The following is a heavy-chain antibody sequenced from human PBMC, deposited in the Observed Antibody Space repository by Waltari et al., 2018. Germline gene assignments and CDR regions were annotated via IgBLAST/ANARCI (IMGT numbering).Heavy chain of an antibody. D-gene: IGHD6-13*01. CDR2: IYHSGST. Sequence: QVQLRESGPGLVKPSETLSLTCAVSGYSISSGYYWGWIRQPPGKGLEWIGSIYHSGSTYYNPSLKSRVTISVDTSKNQFSLKLSSVTAADTAVYYCARLIAAAAPYFDYWGQGTLVTVSS. CDR3: ARLIAAAAPYFDY. CDR1: GYSISSGYY. J-gene: IGHJ4*02. V-gene: IGHV4-38-2*01.